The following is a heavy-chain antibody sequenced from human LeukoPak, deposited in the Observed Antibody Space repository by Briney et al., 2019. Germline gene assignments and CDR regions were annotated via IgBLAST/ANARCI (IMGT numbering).Heavy chain of an antibody. CDR3: AKPFYYYERSVFYDSRAFDL. CDR2: ISASGNST. V-gene: IGHV3-23*01. D-gene: IGHD3-22*01. J-gene: IGHJ3*01. CDR1: GSTFGTYS. Sequence: GRSLRLSCAASGSTFGTYSISWVRRAPGKGLEWVSAISASGNSTYYADSVKGRFTVSRDTSRNTLFLFLNSLRADDTAVYYCAKPFYYYERSVFYDSRAFDLWGQGTTVTVSS.